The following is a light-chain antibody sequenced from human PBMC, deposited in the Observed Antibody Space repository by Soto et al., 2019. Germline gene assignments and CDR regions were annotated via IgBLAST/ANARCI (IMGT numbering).Light chain of an antibody. CDR1: ASNIGSNS. J-gene: IGLJ2*01. Sequence: QSALTQPPSASGTPGQRVTLSCSGGASNIGSNSVTWYQQLPGTAPKIVLFGNNQRPSGVPDRITGSRSGTSASLAISGLQSEDAADYYCAAWDDSLNGVLFGGGTNVTVL. CDR2: GNN. CDR3: AAWDDSLNGVL. V-gene: IGLV1-44*01.